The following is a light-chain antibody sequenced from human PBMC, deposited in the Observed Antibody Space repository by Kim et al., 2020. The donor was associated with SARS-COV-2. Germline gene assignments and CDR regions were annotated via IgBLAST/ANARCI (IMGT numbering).Light chain of an antibody. J-gene: IGLJ3*02. CDR2: RNN. CDR1: SSKSGSNY. Sequence: GRRVTTSRTRSSSKSGSNYVDWYQQLPGTAPKLLICRNNQRPSGVPDRCSGSKSGTSASLAISGLRSEDEADYYCAAWDDSLSDWVFGGGTKLTVL. CDR3: AAWDDSLSDWV. V-gene: IGLV1-47*01.